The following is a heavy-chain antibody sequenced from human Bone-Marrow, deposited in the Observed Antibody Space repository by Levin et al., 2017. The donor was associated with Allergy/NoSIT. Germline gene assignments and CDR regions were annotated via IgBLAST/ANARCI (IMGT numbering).Heavy chain of an antibody. Sequence: SETLSLTCTVSGGSINSGGYYWSWIRQHPGKGLEWIGYISDSGNTYYNPSLKSRVTISVDTSKNQFSLKLRSVTAADTAVYYCATSTVYCGGGNCIVTDYFDYWGQGTLVTVSS. CDR2: ISDSGNT. CDR1: GGSINSGGYY. V-gene: IGHV4-31*03. CDR3: ATSTVYCGGGNCIVTDYFDY. D-gene: IGHD2-15*01. J-gene: IGHJ4*02.